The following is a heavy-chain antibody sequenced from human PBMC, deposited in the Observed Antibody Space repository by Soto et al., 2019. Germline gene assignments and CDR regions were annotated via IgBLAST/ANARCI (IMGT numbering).Heavy chain of an antibody. Sequence: GGSLRLSCAASGFTFSVYGMHWVRQAPGKGLEWVALISNDGSKKYYVDSVKGRFTISRDNSKTTLYLQRNSLRAEDTVVYYCARELTGWYFDYWGQGALVTVSS. D-gene: IGHD3-9*01. V-gene: IGHV3-30*03. J-gene: IGHJ4*02. CDR2: ISNDGSKK. CDR3: ARELTGWYFDY. CDR1: GFTFSVYG.